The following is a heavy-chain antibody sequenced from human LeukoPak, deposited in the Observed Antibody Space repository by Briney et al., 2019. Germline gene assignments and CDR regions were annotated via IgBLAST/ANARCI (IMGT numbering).Heavy chain of an antibody. CDR3: ARDLGVLLWFGELLPTIERVSHDAFDI. V-gene: IGHV1-18*01. CDR1: GYTFTSYG. Sequence: GASVKVSCKASGYTFTSYGISWVRQAPGQGLEWMGWISAYNGNTNYAQKLQGRVTMTTDTSTSTAYMELRSLRSDDTAVYYCARDLGVLLWFGELLPTIERVSHDAFDIWGQGTMVTVSS. J-gene: IGHJ3*02. CDR2: ISAYNGNT. D-gene: IGHD3-10*01.